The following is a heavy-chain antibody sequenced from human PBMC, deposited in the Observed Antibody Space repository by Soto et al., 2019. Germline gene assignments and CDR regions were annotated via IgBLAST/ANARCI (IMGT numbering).Heavy chain of an antibody. CDR3: ARKVTVTALGY. Sequence: EVRLVESGGGLVQPGGSLRLSCAASGVTVGNNYMSWVRQAPGPGLEWVSVTYSGGDTRYADSVKGRFTMYRDSTKNTVYLKMERRIAEDTAVYFCARKVTVTALGYWGQGSLVTVSS. V-gene: IGHV3-66*01. CDR2: TYSGGDT. D-gene: IGHD4-17*01. CDR1: GVTVGNNY. J-gene: IGHJ4*02.